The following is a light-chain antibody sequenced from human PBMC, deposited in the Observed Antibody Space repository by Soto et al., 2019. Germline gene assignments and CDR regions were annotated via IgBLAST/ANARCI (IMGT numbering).Light chain of an antibody. CDR3: QQRSNWPLLT. Sequence: EIVLTQSPATLSLSPGERATLSCRASQSVSNSLAWYQQKPGQAPRLLIYDASNRATGIPARFSGSGSGTDFTLTISSLEPEDFAVYYCQQRSNWPLLTVGGGTKVEIK. V-gene: IGKV3-11*01. CDR2: DAS. J-gene: IGKJ4*01. CDR1: QSVSNS.